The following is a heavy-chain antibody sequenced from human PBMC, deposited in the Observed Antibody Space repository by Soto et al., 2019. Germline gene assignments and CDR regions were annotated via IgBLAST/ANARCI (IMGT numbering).Heavy chain of an antibody. Sequence: PGGSLRLSCAASGFTCSSYAMSWVRQAPGKGLEWVSAISGSGGSTYYADSVKGRFTISRDNSKNTLYLQMNSLRAEDTAVYYCAKKIPGLRFLAPYGYFDYWGQGTLVTVS. CDR1: GFTCSSYA. J-gene: IGHJ4*02. CDR3: AKKIPGLRFLAPYGYFDY. D-gene: IGHD3-3*01. V-gene: IGHV3-23*01. CDR2: ISGSGGST.